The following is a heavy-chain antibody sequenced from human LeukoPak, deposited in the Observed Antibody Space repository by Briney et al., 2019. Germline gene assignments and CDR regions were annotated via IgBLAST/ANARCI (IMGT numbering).Heavy chain of an antibody. V-gene: IGHV1-2*02. CDR2: INPNSGGT. J-gene: IGHJ3*02. Sequence: ASVKVSCKASGYTFTGYYMHWVRQAPGQGLEWMGWINPNSGGTNYAQKFQGRVTMTRDTSISTAYMELSRLRSDDTAVYYCARSKVVVVPAATVDAFGIWGQGTMVTVSS. CDR3: ARSKVVVVPAATVDAFGI. D-gene: IGHD2-2*01. CDR1: GYTFTGYY.